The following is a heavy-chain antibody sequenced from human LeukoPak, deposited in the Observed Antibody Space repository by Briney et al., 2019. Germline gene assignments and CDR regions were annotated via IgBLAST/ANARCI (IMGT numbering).Heavy chain of an antibody. Sequence: GGSLRLSCAASGFTFSSYSMNWVRQAPGKGLEWVSYISSSSSTIYYADSVKGRFTISRDNAKNSLYLQMNSLRAEDTAVYYCARSQSGNFFGDWGQGTLVTVSS. CDR2: ISSSSSTI. D-gene: IGHD3-3*01. CDR3: ARSQSGNFFGD. J-gene: IGHJ4*02. CDR1: GFTFSSYS. V-gene: IGHV3-48*01.